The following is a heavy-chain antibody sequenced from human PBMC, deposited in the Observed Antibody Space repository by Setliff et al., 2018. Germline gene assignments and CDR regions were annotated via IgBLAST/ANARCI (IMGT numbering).Heavy chain of an antibody. Sequence: SVKVSCKASGGTFSSYAISWVRQAPGQGLEWMGGIIPIFGTANYAQKFQGRVTITTDESTSTAYMELSSLRSEDTAVYYCARAPLLFGVVIADGMDVWGQGTTVTISS. V-gene: IGHV1-69*05. J-gene: IGHJ6*02. CDR2: IIPIFGTA. CDR3: ARAPLLFGVVIADGMDV. D-gene: IGHD3-3*01. CDR1: GGTFSSYA.